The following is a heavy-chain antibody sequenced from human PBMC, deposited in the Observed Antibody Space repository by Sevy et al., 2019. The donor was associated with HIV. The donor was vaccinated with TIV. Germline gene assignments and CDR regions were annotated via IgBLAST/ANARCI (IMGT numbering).Heavy chain of an antibody. J-gene: IGHJ3*02. CDR3: ARDHYYDYIWGSYRFLTHDAFDI. Sequence: GGSLRLSCAASGFTFSSYWKSWVRQAPGKGLEWVANIKQDGSEKYYVDSVKGRFTISRDNAKNSLYLQMNSLRAEDTAVYYCARDHYYDYIWGSYRFLTHDAFDIWGQGTMVTVS. V-gene: IGHV3-7*03. CDR1: GFTFSSYW. CDR2: IKQDGSEK. D-gene: IGHD3-16*02.